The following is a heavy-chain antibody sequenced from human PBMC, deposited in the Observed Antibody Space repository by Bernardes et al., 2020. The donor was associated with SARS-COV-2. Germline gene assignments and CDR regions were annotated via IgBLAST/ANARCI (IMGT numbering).Heavy chain of an antibody. CDR2: ISWNSVDI. CDR3: AREGETRNYYYYGMDV. D-gene: IGHD3-16*01. CDR1: GFTFDDYA. J-gene: IGHJ6*02. Sequence: GGSLRLSCAASGFTFDDYAMHWVRQVPGKGLEWVSGISWNSVDIGYADSVKGRFTISRDNAKNSLHLQMNSLRAEDTAVYYCAREGETRNYYYYGMDVWGQGTTVTVSS. V-gene: IGHV3-9*01.